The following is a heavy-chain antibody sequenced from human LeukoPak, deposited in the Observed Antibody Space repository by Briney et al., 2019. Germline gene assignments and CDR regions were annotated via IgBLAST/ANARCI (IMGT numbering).Heavy chain of an antibody. CDR2: ISYDGSNK. D-gene: IGHD6-19*01. CDR1: GFTFSSYA. V-gene: IGHV3-30-3*01. CDR3: ARDRDRSSGWFSYTWDY. J-gene: IGHJ4*02. Sequence: PGGSLRLSCAASGFTFSSYAMHWVRQAPGKGLEWVAVISYDGSNKYYADSVKGRFTISRDNSKNTLYLQMDSLRAEDTAVYYCARDRDRSSGWFSYTWDYWGQGTLVTVSS.